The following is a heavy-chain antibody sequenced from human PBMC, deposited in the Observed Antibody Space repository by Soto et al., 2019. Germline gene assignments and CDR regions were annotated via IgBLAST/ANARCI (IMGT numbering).Heavy chain of an antibody. CDR1: GGTFSSYA. Sequence: ASVKVSCKASGGTFSSYAISWVRQAPGQGLEWMGGIIPIFGIANYAQKFQGRVTITADKSTSTAYMELSSLRSEDTAVYYCAIDTTVEYSSSSDAFDIWGQGTMVTVSS. J-gene: IGHJ3*02. CDR3: AIDTTVEYSSSSDAFDI. D-gene: IGHD6-6*01. V-gene: IGHV1-69*10. CDR2: IIPIFGIA.